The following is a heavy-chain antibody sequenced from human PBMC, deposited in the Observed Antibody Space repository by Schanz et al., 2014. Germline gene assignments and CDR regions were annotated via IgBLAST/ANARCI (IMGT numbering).Heavy chain of an antibody. D-gene: IGHD4-17*01. Sequence: QVQLVQSGTQVKKPGASVKVSCKASGYTLSAYSLHWVRQAPGQGLEWLGWMNPNSGNPGFAQKFRGRVTMTRNTSMSTAYMELSSLRSEDTAVYYCARGYGDSPTDFWGQGTLVTVSS. CDR2: MNPNSGNP. J-gene: IGHJ4*02. CDR1: GYTLSAYS. CDR3: ARGYGDSPTDF. V-gene: IGHV1-8*02.